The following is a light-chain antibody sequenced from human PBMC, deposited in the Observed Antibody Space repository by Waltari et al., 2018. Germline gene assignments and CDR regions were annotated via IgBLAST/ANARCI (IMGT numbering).Light chain of an antibody. CDR3: LQYSSSFT. V-gene: IGKV1-12*01. J-gene: IGKJ3*01. CDR1: QSISSW. CDR2: KAS. Sequence: DIQLTQSPSSLSASVGDTVTIPCRASQSISSWLDWYQQKPGKAPKLLIYKASSLQSGVPSRFSGSGSGTEFTLTISSLQPEDFATYYCLQYSSSFTFGPGTKLDIK.